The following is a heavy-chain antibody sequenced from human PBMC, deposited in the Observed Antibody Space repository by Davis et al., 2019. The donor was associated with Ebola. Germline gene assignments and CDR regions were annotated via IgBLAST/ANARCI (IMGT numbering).Heavy chain of an antibody. D-gene: IGHD3-9*01. CDR1: GYTFTSYG. Sequence: ASVKVSCKASGYTFTSYGISWVRQAPGQGLEWMGWISAYNGNTNYAQKLQGRVTMTTDTSTSTAYMELRSLRSDDTAVYYCARGGYFDWLWSQRYYYGMDVWGQGTTVTVSS. V-gene: IGHV1-18*01. CDR3: ARGGYFDWLWSQRYYYGMDV. J-gene: IGHJ6*02. CDR2: ISAYNGNT.